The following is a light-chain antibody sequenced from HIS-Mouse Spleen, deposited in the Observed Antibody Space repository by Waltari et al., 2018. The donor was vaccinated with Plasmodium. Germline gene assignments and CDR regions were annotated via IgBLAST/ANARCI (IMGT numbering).Light chain of an antibody. Sequence: QSVLTQPPSVSAAPGQKVTISCSGSSSNIGNNYVSWYQQLPGTAPKLLIHDNNKRPSGIPDRVSGSKSGTSATLGITGLQTGDEADYYCGTWDSSLSAGVVFGGGTKLTVL. CDR1: SSNIGNNY. J-gene: IGLJ2*01. CDR3: GTWDSSLSAGVV. CDR2: DNN. V-gene: IGLV1-51*01.